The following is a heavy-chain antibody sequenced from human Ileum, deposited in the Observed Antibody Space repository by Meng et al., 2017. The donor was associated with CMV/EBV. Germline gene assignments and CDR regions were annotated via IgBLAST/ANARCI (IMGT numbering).Heavy chain of an antibody. V-gene: IGHV3-7*01. J-gene: IGHJ4*01. D-gene: IGHD5-18*01. Sequence: GESLKISCAASGLSISTTWMNWVRQAPGKGLEWVANIKQDGSEKNYVDSVKGRFTISRDNPSNLLYLQMNSLRVEDTAVYYCAKVLEGESSYRHFEHWGQGTLVTVSS. CDR3: AKVLEGESSYRHFEH. CDR2: IKQDGSEK. CDR1: GLSISTTW.